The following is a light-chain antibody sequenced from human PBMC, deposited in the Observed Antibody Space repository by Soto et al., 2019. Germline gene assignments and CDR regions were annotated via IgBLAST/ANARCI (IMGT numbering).Light chain of an antibody. J-gene: IGKJ2*01. Sequence: DFPMTQSPSTLSASVGDRVTITCRASQSLSSWLAWYQQKPGKAPNLLIYKASSLESGVPSRFSGSGSGTEFTLTISSLQPDAFATYYCQQYNSFPYTFGQGTKLESK. V-gene: IGKV1-5*03. CDR1: QSLSSW. CDR2: KAS. CDR3: QQYNSFPYT.